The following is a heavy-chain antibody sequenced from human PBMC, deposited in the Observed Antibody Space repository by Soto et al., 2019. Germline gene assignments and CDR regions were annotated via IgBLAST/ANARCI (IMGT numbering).Heavy chain of an antibody. D-gene: IGHD4-4*01. CDR3: AHRPLDYNSYAPYFDY. CDR2: IYWDDDK. Sequence: QIALRETGPTLVNPTQTLTLTCTLSGFSLTTDGAGVGWIRQPPGKALEWLALIYWDDDKRYSPSLRSRLTITKDTSKNQVVLIMTNVDPVDTAPYYCAHRPLDYNSYAPYFDYWGQGTLVTVSS. CDR1: GFSLTTDGAG. J-gene: IGHJ4*02. V-gene: IGHV2-5*02.